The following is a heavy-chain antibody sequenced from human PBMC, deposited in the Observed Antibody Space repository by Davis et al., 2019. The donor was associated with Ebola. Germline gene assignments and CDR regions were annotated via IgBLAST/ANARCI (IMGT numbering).Heavy chain of an antibody. J-gene: IGHJ4*02. CDR3: STGDGAWY. D-gene: IGHD7-27*01. V-gene: IGHV4-39*07. CDR1: GGSIGSSSYY. CDR2: IYYSGST. Sequence: PSETLSLTCTVSGGSIGSSSYYWGWIRQPPGKGLEWIGSIYYSGSTYYNPSLKSRVTISVDTSKNQFSLKLSSVTAADTAVYYCSTGDGAWYWGQGTLVTVSS.